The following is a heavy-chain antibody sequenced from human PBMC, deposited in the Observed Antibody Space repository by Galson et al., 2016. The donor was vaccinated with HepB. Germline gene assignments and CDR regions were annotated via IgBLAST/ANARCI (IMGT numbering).Heavy chain of an antibody. Sequence: SLRLSCAASGFTFTSYAMSWVRQAPGKGLEWVSGITGSGAGKYYADSVKGRFTISRDNSKNTLYLQMNSLRAEDTAVYYCARAWIHLYDLDYWGQGALVTVSS. D-gene: IGHD5-18*01. CDR1: GFTFTSYA. J-gene: IGHJ4*02. V-gene: IGHV3-23*01. CDR3: ARAWIHLYDLDY. CDR2: ITGSGAGK.